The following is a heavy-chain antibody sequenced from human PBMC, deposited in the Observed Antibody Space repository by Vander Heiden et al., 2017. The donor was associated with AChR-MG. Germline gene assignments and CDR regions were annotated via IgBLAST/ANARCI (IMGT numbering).Heavy chain of an antibody. V-gene: IGHV2-5*02. CDR3: AHMGGYCSGGSCYGWFDP. Sequence: QITLKESGPTLVKPTQTLTLTCPFSGFSLSPSGVGVGWIRQPPGKALEWLALIYWDDDKRYSPSLKSRLTITKDTSKNQVVLTMTNMDPVDTATYYCAHMGGYCSGGSCYGWFDPWGQGTLVTVSS. J-gene: IGHJ5*02. CDR2: IYWDDDK. D-gene: IGHD2-15*01. CDR1: GFSLSPSGVG.